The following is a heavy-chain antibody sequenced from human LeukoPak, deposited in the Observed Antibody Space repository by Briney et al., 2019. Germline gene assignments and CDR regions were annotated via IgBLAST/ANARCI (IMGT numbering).Heavy chain of an antibody. D-gene: IGHD6-19*01. CDR3: AKAPTGPWLGSVGDYYYMDV. Sequence: GGSLRLSCAASGFTFSSFVMHWVRQAPGKGLEWVAVISYDGTNKYYAESVKGRFTISRDNSKNTLYLQMNSLRAEDTAVYYCAKAPTGPWLGSVGDYYYMDVWGKGTTVTVSS. V-gene: IGHV3-30*04. CDR1: GFTFSSFV. J-gene: IGHJ6*03. CDR2: ISYDGTNK.